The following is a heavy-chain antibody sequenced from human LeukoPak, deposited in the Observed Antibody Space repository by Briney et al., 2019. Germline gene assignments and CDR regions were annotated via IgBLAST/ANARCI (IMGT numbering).Heavy chain of an antibody. J-gene: IGHJ6*03. CDR2: INHSGST. V-gene: IGHV4-34*01. CDR3: ARNSGYYYYYMDV. Sequence: PSETLPLTCAVYGGSFSGYYWSWIRQPPGKGLEWIGEINHSGSTNYNPSLKSRVTISVDTSKNKCSLKLSSVTAADTAVYYCARNSGYYYYYMDVWGKGTTVTISS. CDR1: GGSFSGYY.